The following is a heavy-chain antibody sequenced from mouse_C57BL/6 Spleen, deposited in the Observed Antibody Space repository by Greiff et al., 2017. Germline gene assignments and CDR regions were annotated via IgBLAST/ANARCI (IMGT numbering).Heavy chain of an antibody. J-gene: IGHJ1*03. CDR3: ARDPPTTGSHWYFDV. Sequence: EVNVVESGGGLVKPGGSLKLSCAASGFTFSSYAMSWVRQTPEKRLEWVATISDGGSYTYYPDNVKGRFTISRDNAKNNLYLQMSHLKSEDTAMYYCARDPPTTGSHWYFDVWGTGTTVTVSS. V-gene: IGHV5-4*01. D-gene: IGHD1-1*01. CDR1: GFTFSSYA. CDR2: ISDGGSYT.